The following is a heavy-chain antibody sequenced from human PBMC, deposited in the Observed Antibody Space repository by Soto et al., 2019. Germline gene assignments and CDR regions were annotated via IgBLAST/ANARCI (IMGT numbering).Heavy chain of an antibody. D-gene: IGHD3-9*01. CDR1: GFTFSSYS. CDR2: ISSSSSYI. Sequence: EVQLVESGGGLVKPGGSLRLSCAASGFTFSSYSMNWVRQAPGKGLEWVSSISSSSSYIYYADSVKGRFTISRENAKNSLYLQMNSLRAEDTAVYYCARGYYDILTDYYYYYMDVWGKGTTVTVSS. J-gene: IGHJ6*03. V-gene: IGHV3-21*01. CDR3: ARGYYDILTDYYYYYMDV.